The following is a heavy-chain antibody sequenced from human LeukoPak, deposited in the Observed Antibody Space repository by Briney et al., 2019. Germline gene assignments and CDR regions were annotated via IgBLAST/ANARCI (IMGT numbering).Heavy chain of an antibody. D-gene: IGHD6-19*01. CDR3: ARGEAVNLLHY. CDR1: GGSISSGDYY. J-gene: IGHJ4*02. Sequence: SQTLSLTCTVSGGSISSGDYYWLWIRQPPGTGLEWIGYIYYSGSTYYNPSLKSRVTISVDTSKNQFSLKLSSVTAADTAVYYCARGEAVNLLHYWGQGTLVTVSS. V-gene: IGHV4-30-4*08. CDR2: IYYSGST.